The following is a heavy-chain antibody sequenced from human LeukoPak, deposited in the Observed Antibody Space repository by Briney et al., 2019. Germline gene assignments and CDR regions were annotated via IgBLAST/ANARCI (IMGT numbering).Heavy chain of an antibody. V-gene: IGHV1-46*01. CDR3: ARETYYYDSSGYYLPGDY. D-gene: IGHD3-22*01. Sequence: ASVKVSCKATGYIFTSYYMHWVRQPPGQGLEWMGIINPSGGSTSYAQKFQGRVTMTRDTSTSTVYMELSSLRSEDTAVYYCARETYYYDSSGYYLPGDYWGQGTLVTVSS. CDR2: INPSGGST. J-gene: IGHJ4*02. CDR1: GYIFTSYY.